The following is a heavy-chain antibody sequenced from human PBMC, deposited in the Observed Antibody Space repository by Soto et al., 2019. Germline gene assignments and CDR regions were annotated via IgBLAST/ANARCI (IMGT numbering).Heavy chain of an antibody. Sequence: PETWCSPFQVSGASIDTSDWWDCGRLHAEKGREWIGEIFHEGNIIYNPSLKSRVTISVDKSRNQLSLELRSVTAADTALYYCARDHQSGESGSFAFWGQGTLVPVSS. CDR3: ARDHQSGESGSFAF. CDR2: IFHEGNI. D-gene: IGHD7-27*01. V-gene: IGHV4-4*03. CDR1: GASIDTSDW. J-gene: IGHJ4*02.